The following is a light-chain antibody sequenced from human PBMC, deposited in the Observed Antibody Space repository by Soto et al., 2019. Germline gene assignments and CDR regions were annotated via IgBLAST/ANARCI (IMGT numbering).Light chain of an antibody. CDR3: CSYAGSYYV. Sequence: QSALTQPSSVSGSPGQSVTISCTGTSSDVGGYNYVSWYQQHPGKAPKLMIYDVSKRPSGVPDRFSGSKSGNTASLTISGLQAEDEDDYYCCSYAGSYYVFGTGTKLTVL. J-gene: IGLJ1*01. V-gene: IGLV2-11*01. CDR1: SSDVGGYNY. CDR2: DVS.